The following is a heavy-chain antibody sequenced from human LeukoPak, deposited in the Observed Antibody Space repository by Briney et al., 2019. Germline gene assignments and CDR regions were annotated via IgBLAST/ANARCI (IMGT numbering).Heavy chain of an antibody. CDR2: ISLRGLT. J-gene: IGHJ4*02. V-gene: IGHV4-4*02. CDR1: GGSISGTNW. Sequence: SGTLSLTCGVSGGSISGTNWWSWVRQPPGQGLEWIGEISLRGLTNYNPSLRSRLTMSLDESKNQVSLNLTSVTAADTAVYYCSRESGPFSPFGFWGQGALVSVHS. CDR3: SRESGPFSPFGF. D-gene: IGHD1-26*01.